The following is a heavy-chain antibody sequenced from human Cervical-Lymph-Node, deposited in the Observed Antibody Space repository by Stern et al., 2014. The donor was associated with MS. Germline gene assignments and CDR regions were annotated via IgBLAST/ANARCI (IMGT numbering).Heavy chain of an antibody. V-gene: IGHV4-61*02. D-gene: IGHD2-8*01. CDR3: ARGVWFDP. J-gene: IGHJ5*02. CDR1: GGSISSGSYY. CDR2: VYTRGST. Sequence: QLQLQESGPGLVKPSQTLSLTCTVSGGSISSGSYYWSWIRQPAGKGLEWIGRVYTRGSTNYNPSLKSRVSISVDTSKNQFSLKLSSLTAADTAVYYCARGVWFDPWGRGTLVTVSS.